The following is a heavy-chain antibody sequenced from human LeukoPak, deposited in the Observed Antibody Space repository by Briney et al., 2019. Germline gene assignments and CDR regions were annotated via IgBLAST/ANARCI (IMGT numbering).Heavy chain of an antibody. CDR1: GFSFSSYG. D-gene: IGHD4-17*01. Sequence: GGSLRLSCAASGFSFSSYGMSWVRQAPEKGLEWVSGISDSGGTTFYADSVKGRFTISRDNSKNTLYLQMNSLRAEDTAIYYCAKYMVTAVTSYYFDYWGQGTLVTVSS. CDR2: ISDSGGTT. J-gene: IGHJ4*02. V-gene: IGHV3-23*01. CDR3: AKYMVTAVTSYYFDY.